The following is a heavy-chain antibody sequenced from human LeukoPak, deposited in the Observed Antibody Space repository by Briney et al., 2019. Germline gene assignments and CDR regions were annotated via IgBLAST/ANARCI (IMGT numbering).Heavy chain of an antibody. Sequence: SGGSLRLSCAASGFTFSSYSMNWVRQAPGKGLEWVSYISSSSSTIYYADSVKGRFTISRDNAKNSLYLQMNSLRAEDTAVYYCARLYPYDYWGQGTLVTVSS. J-gene: IGHJ4*02. D-gene: IGHD2-8*01. V-gene: IGHV3-48*04. CDR3: ARLYPYDY. CDR2: ISSSSSTI. CDR1: GFTFSSYS.